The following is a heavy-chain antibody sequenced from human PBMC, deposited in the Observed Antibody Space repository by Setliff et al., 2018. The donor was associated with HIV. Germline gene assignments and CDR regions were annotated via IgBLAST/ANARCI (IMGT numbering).Heavy chain of an antibody. CDR1: GGSFSGYH. J-gene: IGHJ4*02. CDR3: ARHKTHDYDGNSVYFDF. CDR2: IYHTGDT. Sequence: SETLSLTCAVYGGSFSGYHWNWIRQPPGKGLEWIGSIYHTGDTYDNPSLKNRVTISRDTSKDRFSLNLRSVTAADTAIYYCARHKTHDYDGNSVYFDFWGQGILVTVSS. V-gene: IGHV4-59*08. D-gene: IGHD4-17*01.